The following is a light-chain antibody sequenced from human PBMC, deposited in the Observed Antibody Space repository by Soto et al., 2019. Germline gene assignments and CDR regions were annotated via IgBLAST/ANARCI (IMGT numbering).Light chain of an antibody. CDR3: TRYASGSTHVV. V-gene: IGLV2-14*01. CDR1: SSDVGGYDY. Sequence: QSALTQPASVSGSPGQSITLSCTGTSSDVGGYDYVSWYQRHPGKAPKLIIYDVNNRPSGVSNRLSGSKSGNTASLTISGLQAEDEADYYCTRYASGSTHVVFGGGTKLTVL. J-gene: IGLJ2*01. CDR2: DVN.